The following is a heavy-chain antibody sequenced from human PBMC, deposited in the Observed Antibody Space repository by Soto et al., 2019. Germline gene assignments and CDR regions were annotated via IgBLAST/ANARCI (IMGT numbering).Heavy chain of an antibody. CDR3: AKIAPFFDY. J-gene: IGHJ4*02. CDR2: ISYDGSNK. Sequence: QVQLVESGGGVVQPGRSLRLSCAASGFTFSSYGMHWVRQAPGKGLEWVAVISYDGSNKYYADSVKGRFTISRDNSKNTLYLQMNSLRAEDTAVYYCAKIAPFFDYWGQGTLVTVSS. V-gene: IGHV3-30*18. CDR1: GFTFSSYG. D-gene: IGHD6-13*01.